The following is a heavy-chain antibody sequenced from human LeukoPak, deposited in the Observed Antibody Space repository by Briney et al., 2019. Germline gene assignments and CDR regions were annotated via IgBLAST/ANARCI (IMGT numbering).Heavy chain of an antibody. D-gene: IGHD6-13*01. CDR3: ARFSSIAAAFDY. J-gene: IGHJ4*02. Sequence: SETLSLTCTVSGGSISSGSYYWRWLRQPAGTGLEWIGRIYTSGTTHYNPSLKSRVTMSVDTSKNQFSLNLSSVTAADTAVYYCARFSSIAAAFDYWGLGTLVTVSS. CDR2: IYTSGTT. CDR1: GGSISSGSYY. V-gene: IGHV4-61*02.